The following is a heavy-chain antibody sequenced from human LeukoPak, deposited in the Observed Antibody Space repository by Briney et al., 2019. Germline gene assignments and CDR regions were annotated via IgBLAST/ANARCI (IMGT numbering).Heavy chain of an antibody. CDR3: AKRFYDSSGFDY. J-gene: IGHJ4*02. Sequence: GGSLRLSCAASGFTFSSYAKSWVRQAPGKGLEWVSAISGSGGSTYYADSVKGRFTISRDNSKNTLYLQMNSLRAEDTAVYYCAKRFYDSSGFDYWGQGTLVTVSS. V-gene: IGHV3-23*01. CDR2: ISGSGGST. CDR1: GFTFSSYA. D-gene: IGHD3-22*01.